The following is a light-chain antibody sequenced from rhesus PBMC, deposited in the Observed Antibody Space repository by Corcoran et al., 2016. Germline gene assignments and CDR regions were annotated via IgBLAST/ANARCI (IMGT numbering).Light chain of an antibody. J-gene: IGKJ3*01. CDR2: SAY. V-gene: IGKV3-40*03. Sequence: EIVMTQSPTTLSLSPGETATLSCRASQSVGSYLAWYQQKPGQAPKLLVQSAYSRATGIPERFRGSGSRTDFTLTISSLEPEDVAVYHCQQYNDLLPTFGPGTKLDIK. CDR3: QQYNDLLPT. CDR1: QSVGSY.